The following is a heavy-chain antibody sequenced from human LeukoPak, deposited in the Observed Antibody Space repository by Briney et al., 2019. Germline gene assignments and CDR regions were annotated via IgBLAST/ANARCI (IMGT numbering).Heavy chain of an antibody. J-gene: IGHJ4*02. CDR2: IVSDGTLK. V-gene: IGHV3-30*04. CDR3: ARAYTYGYLTDY. D-gene: IGHD5-18*01. Sequence: EPGGSLRLSCAASGFTFSTYAMHWVRQSPGEAVEGVSLIVSDGTLKYYADPVKGRLTLSRDNYKNTLYLQENPVRAEDTAVYFCARAYTYGYLTDYCGQESLVTVSS. CDR1: GFTFSTYA.